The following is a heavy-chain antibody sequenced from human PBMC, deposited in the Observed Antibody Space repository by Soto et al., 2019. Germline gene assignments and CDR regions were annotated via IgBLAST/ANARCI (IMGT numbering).Heavy chain of an antibody. D-gene: IGHD6-6*01. Sequence: GESLKISCKGSGYSFTSYWIGWVRQMPGKGLEWMGIIYPGDSDTRYSPSFQGQVTISADKSISTAYLQWSSLKASDTAMYYCARRTRSSSPWDYYYYGMDVWGQGTTVTVSS. CDR3: ARRTRSSSPWDYYYYGMDV. CDR1: GYSFTSYW. CDR2: IYPGDSDT. J-gene: IGHJ6*02. V-gene: IGHV5-51*01.